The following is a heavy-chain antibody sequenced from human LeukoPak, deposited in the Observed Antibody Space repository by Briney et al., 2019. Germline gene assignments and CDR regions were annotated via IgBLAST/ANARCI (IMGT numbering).Heavy chain of an antibody. CDR1: GYTFTSYG. CDR2: ISIYNGKI. CDR3: ARWDYYDSRTFDI. J-gene: IGHJ3*02. D-gene: IGHD3-22*01. V-gene: IGHV1-18*01. Sequence: GASVKVSCKASGYTFTSYGISWVRQAPGQGLEWMGWISIYNGKINYAQKFQGRVTMTTDTSTSTAYMELRSLRSDDTAVYYCARWDYYDSRTFDIWGLGTMVTVS.